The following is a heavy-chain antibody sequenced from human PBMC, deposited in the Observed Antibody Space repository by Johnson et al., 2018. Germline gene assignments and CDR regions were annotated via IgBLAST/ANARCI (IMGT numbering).Heavy chain of an antibody. CDR1: GFTFSSYW. V-gene: IGHV3-74*01. D-gene: IGHD4-17*01. CDR3: GTWTTVTTGYVQH. J-gene: IGHJ1*01. Sequence: VQLQESGGGLVQPGGSLRLSCAASGFTFSSYWMHWVRQAPGKGLVWVSRINSDGSSTSYADPVKGRFTISRDNSKNTLYLQLTSLRAADTAVYYCGTWTTVTTGYVQHWGQGTLVTVSS. CDR2: INSDGSST.